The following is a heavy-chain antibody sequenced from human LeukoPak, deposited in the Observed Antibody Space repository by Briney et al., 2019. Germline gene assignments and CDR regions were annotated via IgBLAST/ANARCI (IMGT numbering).Heavy chain of an antibody. D-gene: IGHD2/OR15-2a*01. CDR3: ARHGGCDSANCQGYFDY. CDR1: GDSITYYY. J-gene: IGHJ4*02. CDR2: IFHRGGT. V-gene: IGHV4-59*08. Sequence: SETLSLTCTVSGDSITYYYWSWIRQPPGKGLEWLGFIFHRGGTTYNPSLKRGVTISIDASKNLLSLKLRSVTAADTAMYYCARHGGCDSANCQGYFDYWGQGALVTVSS.